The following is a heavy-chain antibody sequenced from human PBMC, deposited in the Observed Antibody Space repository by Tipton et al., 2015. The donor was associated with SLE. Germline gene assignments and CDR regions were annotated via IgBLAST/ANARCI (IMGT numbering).Heavy chain of an antibody. Sequence: GLVKPSETLSLTCTVSGGSISSSSYYWGWIRQPPGKGLEWIGEINHSGSTNYNPSLKSRVTISVDTSKNQFSLKLSSVTAADTAVYYCARCYYGSGSYSGMDVWGQGTTVTVSS. V-gene: IGHV4-39*07. CDR1: GGSISSSSYY. CDR3: ARCYYGSGSYSGMDV. D-gene: IGHD3-10*01. J-gene: IGHJ6*02. CDR2: INHSGST.